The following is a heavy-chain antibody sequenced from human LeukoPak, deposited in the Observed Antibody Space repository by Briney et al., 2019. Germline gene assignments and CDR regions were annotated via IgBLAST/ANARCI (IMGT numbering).Heavy chain of an antibody. CDR1: GFTFSSYA. Sequence: GGSLRLSCAASGFTFSSYAMSWVRQAPGKGLEWVSGISGSGGSTYYADSVKGRFTISRGNSKNTLYLQMNSLRAEDTAVYYCAKYGFGYYSNYADYWGQGTLVTVSS. CDR3: AKYGFGYYSNYADY. V-gene: IGHV3-23*01. J-gene: IGHJ4*02. D-gene: IGHD4-11*01. CDR2: ISGSGGST.